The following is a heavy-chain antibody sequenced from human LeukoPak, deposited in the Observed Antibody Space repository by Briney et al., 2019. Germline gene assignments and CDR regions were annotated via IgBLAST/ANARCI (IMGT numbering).Heavy chain of an antibody. CDR2: IIPILGIA. Sequence: GASVKLSCKASVATFSSYAISWVRQAPGQGLEWMGRIIPILGIANYAQKFHGRVTITADKSTKKAYTKLSSLRSEDTAVYYCARGVGDTMVRGATTGLLDFWGQGTLVTVSS. CDR1: VATFSSYA. J-gene: IGHJ4*02. V-gene: IGHV1-69*04. D-gene: IGHD3-10*01. CDR3: ARGVGDTMVRGATTGLLDF.